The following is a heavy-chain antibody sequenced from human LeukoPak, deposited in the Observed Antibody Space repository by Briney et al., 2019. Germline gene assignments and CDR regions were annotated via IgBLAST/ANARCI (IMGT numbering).Heavy chain of an antibody. D-gene: IGHD1-7*01. CDR2: ISGSGVST. J-gene: IGHJ4*02. CDR3: AKDERNWNYNLASQTYD. Sequence: GSLRLSCAASGFTFSIYAMSWVRPAPGKGLEWVSAISGSGVSTYYADSVKGRFTVSRDNSKNTLYLQMSSLRAEDTAVYYCAKDERNWNYNLASQTYDWGQGTLVTVSS. CDR1: GFTFSIYA. V-gene: IGHV3-23*01.